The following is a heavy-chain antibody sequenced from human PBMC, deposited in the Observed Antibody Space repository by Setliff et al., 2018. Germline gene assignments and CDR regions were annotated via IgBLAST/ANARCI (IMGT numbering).Heavy chain of an antibody. CDR1: GVTFSSHA. V-gene: IGHV3-23*01. CDR2: ISSSGGST. CDR3: AKDSSGWYRYYYYMDV. D-gene: IGHD6-19*01. Sequence: PGGSLRLSCAASGVTFSSHAMNWVRQAPGKGLEWVSAISSSGGSTYYADSVKGRFTISRDNSKNTLYLHMNSLRAEDTAVYYCAKDSSGWYRYYYYMDVWGKGTTVTVSS. J-gene: IGHJ6*03.